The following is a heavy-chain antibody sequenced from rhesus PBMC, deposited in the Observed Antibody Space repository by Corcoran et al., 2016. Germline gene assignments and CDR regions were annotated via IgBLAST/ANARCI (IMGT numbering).Heavy chain of an antibody. CDR2: IGGSSENT. V-gene: IGHV4S5*01. J-gene: IGHJ5-1*01. D-gene: IGHD3-22*01. Sequence: QVQLEESGPGLVKPSETLSLPCAVSGGSISGYYWHWIRQPPGKGLEWIGYIGGSSENTDYKPSLKRRCTISKETSKKQLSLRLSSVTDADTAVYYCARDEEYWSDLVRFDVWGPGVLVTVSS. CDR3: ARDEEYWSDLVRFDV. CDR1: GGSISGYY.